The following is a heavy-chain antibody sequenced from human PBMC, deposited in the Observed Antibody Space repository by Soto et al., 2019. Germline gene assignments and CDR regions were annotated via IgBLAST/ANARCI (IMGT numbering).Heavy chain of an antibody. Sequence: QVTLKESGPVLVKPTETLTLTCTVSGFSLSNARMGVSWIRQPPGKALEWLAHIFSNDEKPYRKALKSRLTIHKATSKSQVVLTMTNMDPVYTATYSCARSRLTDMVFLDSWGQGTLVTGSS. CDR1: GFSLSNARMG. CDR3: ARSRLTDMVFLDS. J-gene: IGHJ4*02. D-gene: IGHD2-21*02. V-gene: IGHV2-26*01. CDR2: IFSNDEK.